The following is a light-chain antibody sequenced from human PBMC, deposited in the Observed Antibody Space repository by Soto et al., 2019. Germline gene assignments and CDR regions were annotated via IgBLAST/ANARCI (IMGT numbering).Light chain of an antibody. CDR2: EVS. Sequence: QSALTQPASVSGSPGQSITISCTGTSSDVGGYNYVSWYQQHPGKAPKLMIDEVSNRPSGVSNRFSGSKSGNTASLTISGLQAEDEADYYCSSYTISSAGVFGGGTKLTVL. CDR1: SSDVGGYNY. J-gene: IGLJ2*01. V-gene: IGLV2-14*01. CDR3: SSYTISSAGV.